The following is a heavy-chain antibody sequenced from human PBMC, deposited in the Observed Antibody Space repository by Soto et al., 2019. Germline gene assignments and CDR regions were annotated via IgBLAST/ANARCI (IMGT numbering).Heavy chain of an antibody. CDR3: ARGRTVYHYYGRDV. CDR1: GGTFSSYA. Sequence: QVQLVQSGAEVKKPGSSVKVSCKASGGTFSSYAISWVRQAPGQGLEWMGGIIPIFGTANYAQKFQGRVTITAAKSTSTAQMELRSLRSEDRAVYYWARGRTVYHYYGRDVWDKGTTVTVSS. CDR2: IIPIFGTA. D-gene: IGHD2-8*01. V-gene: IGHV1-69*06. J-gene: IGHJ6*04.